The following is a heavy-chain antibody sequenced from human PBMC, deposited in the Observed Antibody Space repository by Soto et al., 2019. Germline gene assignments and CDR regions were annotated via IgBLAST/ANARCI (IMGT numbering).Heavy chain of an antibody. J-gene: IGHJ5*02. V-gene: IGHV4-31*03. D-gene: IGHD2-2*01. CDR1: GDSISGGASF. Sequence: SETLSLTCTVSGDSISGGASFWSWIRQPPGKGLEWIANVYYSGSSYYNPPLKSRLTISVDTTKNQFSLQLKSMTAADTAVYYCAKLSCTSSTCYFPGWFDPWGQGTLVT. CDR3: AKLSCTSSTCYFPGWFDP. CDR2: VYYSGSS.